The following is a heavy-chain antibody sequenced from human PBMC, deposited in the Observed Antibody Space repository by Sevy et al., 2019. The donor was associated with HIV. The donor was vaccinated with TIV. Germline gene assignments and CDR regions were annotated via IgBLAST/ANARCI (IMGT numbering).Heavy chain of an antibody. J-gene: IGHJ4*02. CDR2: ISDDGNNK. CDR3: ASHYYDTTGYYYPLDY. Sequence: GGSVRLSCTASGFTFSTYAMYWVRQAPGKGLEWVAVISDDGNNKDYADSVKGRFTVSRDNSKNTLYLQMYSLRAEDTAVYYCASHYYDTTGYYYPLDYWGQGTLVTVSS. V-gene: IGHV3-30*04. D-gene: IGHD3-22*01. CDR1: GFTFSTYA.